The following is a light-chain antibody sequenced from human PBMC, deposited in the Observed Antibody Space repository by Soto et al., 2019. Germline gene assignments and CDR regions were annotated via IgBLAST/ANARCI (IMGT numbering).Light chain of an antibody. J-gene: IGKJ1*01. CDR1: QVIRND. Sequence: AIQMTQSPSSLSASVGDRVTITCRASQVIRNDLGWYQQKPGKAPKLLIYAASRLQRGVPSRFNGSGSGTDFTLTSRSLQPEDVANYHCLQDNNYPWTLGQGTKVAIK. CDR3: LQDNNYPWT. V-gene: IGKV1-6*01. CDR2: AAS.